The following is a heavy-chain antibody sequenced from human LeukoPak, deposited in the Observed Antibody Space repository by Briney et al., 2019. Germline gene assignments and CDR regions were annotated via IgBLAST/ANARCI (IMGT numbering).Heavy chain of an antibody. J-gene: IGHJ4*02. CDR1: GYTFTSYG. CDR2: ISAYNGNT. V-gene: IGHV1-18*01. CDR3: ARTNVYYYASSDYYPYFDY. Sequence: ASVKVSCKASGYTFTSYGISWVRQAPGQGLEWMGWISAYNGNTNYAQKLQVRVTMTTDTSTSTAYMELRSLRSDDTAVYYCARTNVYYYASSDYYPYFDYWAQGTLVTVSS. D-gene: IGHD3-22*01.